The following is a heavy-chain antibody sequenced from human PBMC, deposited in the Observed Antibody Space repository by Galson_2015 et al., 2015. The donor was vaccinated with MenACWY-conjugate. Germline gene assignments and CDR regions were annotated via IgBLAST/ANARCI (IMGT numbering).Heavy chain of an antibody. J-gene: IGHJ3*02. CDR3: ASTYSPPSRTAPGVRDDAFDI. CDR1: GFTFSSYW. V-gene: IGHV3-7*03. CDR2: IKQDGSEK. D-gene: IGHD2-21*01. Sequence: SLRLSCAASGFTFSSYWMSWVRQAPGKGLEWVANIKQDGSEKYYVDSVKGRFTISRDNAKNSLYLQMNSLRAEDTAVYYCASTYSPPSRTAPGVRDDAFDIWGQGTMVTVSS.